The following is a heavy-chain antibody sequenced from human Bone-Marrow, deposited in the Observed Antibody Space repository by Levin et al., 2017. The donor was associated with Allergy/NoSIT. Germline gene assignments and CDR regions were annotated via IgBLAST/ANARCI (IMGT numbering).Heavy chain of an antibody. CDR2: IRSNSDGGST. Sequence: GGSLRLSCAASGFTFSNAWMSWVRQAPGKGLEWVGRIRSNSDGGSTDYAAPVKGRFTISRDDSKNTLYLQMSSLKIEDTAVDYCTTGASSGVVGVYWGQGTLVTVSS. CDR3: TTGASSGVVGVY. D-gene: IGHD2-21*01. CDR1: GFTFSNAW. V-gene: IGHV3-15*01. J-gene: IGHJ4*02.